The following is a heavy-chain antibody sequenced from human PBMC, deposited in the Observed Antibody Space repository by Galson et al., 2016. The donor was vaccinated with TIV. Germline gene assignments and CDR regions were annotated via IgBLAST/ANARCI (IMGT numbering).Heavy chain of an antibody. CDR1: GFSLSTSGVS. Sequence: LVKPTQTLTLTCSFSGFSLSTSGVSVGWIRQPPGKGLEWIGYIYYNGRTYYNPPLKSRLIISVDTSKTQFSLNLSSVAAADTAVYYCARVHPPDYNSGWYFSAFDIWGQGTMITVSS. V-gene: IGHV4-30-4*08. D-gene: IGHD6-19*01. CDR2: IYYNGRT. CDR3: ARVHPPDYNSGWYFSAFDI. J-gene: IGHJ3*02.